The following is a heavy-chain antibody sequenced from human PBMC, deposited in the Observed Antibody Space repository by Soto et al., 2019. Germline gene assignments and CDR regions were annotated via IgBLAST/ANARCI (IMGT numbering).Heavy chain of an antibody. CDR2: ISAYNGNT. J-gene: IGHJ6*02. CDR1: GYTFTSYG. Sequence: ASVKVSCKASGYTFTSYGISWVRQAPGQGLEWMGWISAYNGNTNYAQKLQGRVTMTTDTSTSTAYMELSRLRSDDTAVYYCARDTSGVVGATTGYYYGMDVWG. D-gene: IGHD1-26*01. CDR3: ARDTSGVVGATTGYYYGMDV. V-gene: IGHV1-18*01.